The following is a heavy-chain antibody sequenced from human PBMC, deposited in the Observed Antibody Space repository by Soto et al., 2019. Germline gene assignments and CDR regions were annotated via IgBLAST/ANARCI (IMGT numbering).Heavy chain of an antibody. CDR1: GYTFTGYH. CDR2: INPNSGGT. J-gene: IGHJ6*02. D-gene: IGHD3-22*01. V-gene: IGHV1-2*02. CDR3: ATPLSGYVYYYYGMDV. Sequence: ASVKVSCKASGYTFTGYHMHWVRQAPGQGLEWMGWINPNSGGTNYAQKFQGRVTMTRDTSISTAYMELSRLGSDDTAVYYCATPLSGYVYYYYGMDVWGQGTTVTVSS.